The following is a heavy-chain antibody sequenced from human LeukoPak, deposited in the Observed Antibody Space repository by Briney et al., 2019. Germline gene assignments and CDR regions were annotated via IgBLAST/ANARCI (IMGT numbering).Heavy chain of an antibody. CDR2: ISAYNGNT. CDR1: GYTFTSYG. D-gene: IGHD3-16*01. Sequence: GASVKVSCKASGYTFTSYGFSWVRQAPGQGLEWMGWISAYNGNTHYAQELQGRVTMTTDTSTSTAYMELRSLRSDDTAVYYCARETRLERFDYWGQGTLVTVSS. J-gene: IGHJ4*02. CDR3: ARETRLERFDY. V-gene: IGHV1-18*01.